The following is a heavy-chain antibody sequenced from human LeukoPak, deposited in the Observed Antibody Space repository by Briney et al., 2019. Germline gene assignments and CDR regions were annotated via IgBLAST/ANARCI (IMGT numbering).Heavy chain of an antibody. CDR2: IKSKTDGGTT. V-gene: IGHV3-15*01. CDR3: TADYYDSSGYYNDY. Sequence: GGSLRLSCAASGFTFSNAWTSWVRQAPGKGLEWVGRIKSKTDGGTTDYAAPVKGRFTISRDDSKNTLYLQMNSLKTEDTAVYYCTADYYDSSGYYNDYWGQGTLVTVSS. J-gene: IGHJ4*02. D-gene: IGHD3-22*01. CDR1: GFTFSNAW.